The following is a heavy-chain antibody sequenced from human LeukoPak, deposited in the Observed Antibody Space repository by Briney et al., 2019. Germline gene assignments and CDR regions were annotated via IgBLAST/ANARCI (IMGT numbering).Heavy chain of an antibody. V-gene: IGHV3-23*01. J-gene: IGHJ4*02. CDR3: AKDRRLWFGQLLIDS. D-gene: IGHD3-10*01. CDR1: GFTFGNYA. CDR2: ISRDGENT. Sequence: GGSLRLSCAASGFTFGNYAMAWVRQTPGKGLAWDAVISRDGENTHYADSVKGRFTISRVNSERTVYMQMNSLRAEDTALYYCAKDRRLWFGQLLIDSWGQGTLVTVSS.